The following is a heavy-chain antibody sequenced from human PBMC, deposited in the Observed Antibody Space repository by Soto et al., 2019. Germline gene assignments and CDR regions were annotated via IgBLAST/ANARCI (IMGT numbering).Heavy chain of an antibody. CDR3: AKDDYYDSSGYYGY. V-gene: IGHV3-23*01. D-gene: IGHD3-22*01. Sequence: LRLSCAASGFTFSSYAMSWVRQAPGKGLEWVSAISGSGGSTYYADSVKGRFTISRDNSKNTLYLQMNSLRAEDTAVYYCAKDDYYDSSGYYGYWGQGTLVTVSS. CDR1: GFTFSSYA. CDR2: ISGSGGST. J-gene: IGHJ4*02.